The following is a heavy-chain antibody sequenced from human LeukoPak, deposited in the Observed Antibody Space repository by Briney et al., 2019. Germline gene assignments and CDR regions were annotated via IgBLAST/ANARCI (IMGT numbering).Heavy chain of an antibody. CDR2: IYYSGST. CDR1: GGSISSHY. J-gene: IGHJ6*03. V-gene: IGHV4-59*11. D-gene: IGHD2-15*01. Sequence: SETLSLTCTVSGGSISSHYWSWIRQPPGKGLEWIGSIYYSGSTYYNPSLKSRVTISVDTSKNQFSLKLSSVTAADTAVYYCARGGGSYYYYYYMDVWGKGTTVTVSS. CDR3: ARGGGSYYYYYYMDV.